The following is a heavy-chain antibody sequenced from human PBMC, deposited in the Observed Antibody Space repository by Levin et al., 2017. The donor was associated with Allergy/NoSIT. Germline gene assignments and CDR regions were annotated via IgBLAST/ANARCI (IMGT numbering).Heavy chain of an antibody. J-gene: IGHJ4*02. CDR3: ARHFKNGNFKGSFDY. CDR2: IYYSGNT. Sequence: SQTLSLTCTVSGDSIRSSNYYWGWIRQPPGKGLEYIGSIYYSGNTYYNPSLKSRVTISIDTSKDQFSLKLSSVTAADTAVYYFARHFKNGNFKGSFDYWGLGTLVTVSS. D-gene: IGHD1-7*01. CDR1: GDSIRSSNYY. V-gene: IGHV4-39*01.